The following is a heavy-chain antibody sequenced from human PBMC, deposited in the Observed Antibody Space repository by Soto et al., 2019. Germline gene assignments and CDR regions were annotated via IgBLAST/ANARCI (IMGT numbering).Heavy chain of an antibody. V-gene: IGHV3-23*01. CDR2: MSGSGLST. CDR1: GFTFSSYA. CDR3: ARNDSGGLLDY. Sequence: EVQLLESGGALVQPGGSLRISCATSGFTFSSYAMNWVRQAQGKGLELVSAMSGSGLSTSYAASVKGRFTISRNNSKNTLYLHMNSLRAEDTAVYDCARNDSGGLLDYWCQGTVVTVSS. J-gene: IGHJ4*02. D-gene: IGHD3-22*01.